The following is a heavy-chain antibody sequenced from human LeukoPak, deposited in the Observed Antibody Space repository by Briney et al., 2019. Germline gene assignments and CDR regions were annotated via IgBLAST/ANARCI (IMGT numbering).Heavy chain of an antibody. Sequence: ASVKVSCKASGYTFTSYGISWVRQAPGQGLEWMGWISAYNGNTNYAQKLQGRVTMTTDTSTSTACMELRSLRSDDTAVYYCAREKLSSGSHYYYYYGMDVWGQGTRSPSP. D-gene: IGHD6-19*01. CDR1: GYTFTSYG. CDR3: AREKLSSGSHYYYYYGMDV. V-gene: IGHV1-18*01. J-gene: IGHJ6*02. CDR2: ISAYNGNT.